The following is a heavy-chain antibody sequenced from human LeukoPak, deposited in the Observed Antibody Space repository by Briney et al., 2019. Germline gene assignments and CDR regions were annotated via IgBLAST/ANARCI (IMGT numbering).Heavy chain of an antibody. CDR1: GGSISSGSYY. V-gene: IGHV4-61*02. Sequence: SQTLSLTCTVSGGSISSGSYYWSWIRQPAGKGLEWIGRIYTSGSTNYNPSLKSRVTISVDTSKNQFSLKLSSVTAADTAVYYCASFLRTVAEDYWGQGTLVTVSS. CDR3: ASFLRTVAEDY. D-gene: IGHD6-19*01. J-gene: IGHJ4*02. CDR2: IYTSGST.